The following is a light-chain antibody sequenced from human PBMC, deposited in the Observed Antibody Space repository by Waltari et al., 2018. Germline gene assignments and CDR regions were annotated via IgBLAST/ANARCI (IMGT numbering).Light chain of an antibody. CDR1: SGHTNYA. CDR3: QTWATGIQV. CDR2: LNSDGSH. V-gene: IGLV4-69*01. Sequence: QLVLTQSPSASASLGAPVTLTCTLSSGHTNYAIEWHQQQPEKGPRYLMKLNSDGSHTKGDGIPDRFSVSSSGAERYLTISSLQSEDEADYYCQTWATGIQVFGGGTKLTVL. J-gene: IGLJ2*01.